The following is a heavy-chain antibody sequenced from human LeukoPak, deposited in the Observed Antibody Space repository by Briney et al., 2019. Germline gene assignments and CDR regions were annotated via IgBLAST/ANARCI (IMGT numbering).Heavy chain of an antibody. V-gene: IGHV4-30-2*01. D-gene: IGHD3-10*01. J-gene: IGHJ5*02. CDR3: ARGAMVRGVIDFNWFDP. Sequence: SETLSLTCTVSGGSISSYSWSWIRQPPGKGLEWIGYIYHSGSTYYNPSLKSRVTISVDRSKNQFSLKLSSVTAADTAVYYCARGAMVRGVIDFNWFDPWGQGTLVTVSS. CDR2: IYHSGST. CDR1: GGSISSYS.